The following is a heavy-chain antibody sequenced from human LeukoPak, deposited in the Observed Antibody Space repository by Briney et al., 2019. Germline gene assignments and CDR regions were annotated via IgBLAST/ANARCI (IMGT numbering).Heavy chain of an antibody. CDR1: GFTFSSYG. D-gene: IGHD1-26*01. CDR3: AKLAAPYSGSYYYYYMDV. Sequence: GGSLRLSCAASGFTFSSYGMHWVRQAPGKGLEWVAFIRYDGSNKYYADSVKGRFTISRDNSKNTLYLQMNSLRAEDTAVYYCAKLAAPYSGSYYYYYMDVWGKGTTVTISS. J-gene: IGHJ6*03. CDR2: IRYDGSNK. V-gene: IGHV3-30*02.